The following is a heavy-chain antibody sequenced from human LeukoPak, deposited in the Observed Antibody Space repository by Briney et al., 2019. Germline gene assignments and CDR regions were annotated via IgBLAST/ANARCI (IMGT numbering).Heavy chain of an antibody. CDR3: ARDSDTAMVLKYYFDY. CDR1: GYTFTSYY. D-gene: IGHD5-18*01. V-gene: IGHV1-46*01. CDR2: INPSGGST. J-gene: IGHJ4*02. Sequence: ASVKVSCQASGYTFTSYYMHWVRQAPGQGLEWMGIINPSGGSTTYAQKFQGRVTMTRDTSTSTVYMELSSLRSEDTAVYYCARDSDTAMVLKYYFDYWGQGTLVTVSS.